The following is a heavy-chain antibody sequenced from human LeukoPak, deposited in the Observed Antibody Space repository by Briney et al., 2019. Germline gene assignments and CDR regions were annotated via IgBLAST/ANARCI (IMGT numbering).Heavy chain of an antibody. CDR1: GFTFRSYA. Sequence: GGSLRLSCAASGFTFRSYAMSWVRQAPGKGLEWVSSISGSGGSTYYADSVKGRFTISRDNSKNTLYLQMNSLRAEDTAVYYCAKGDYDFWNYFDYWGQGTLVTVSS. CDR2: ISGSGGST. V-gene: IGHV3-23*01. J-gene: IGHJ4*02. CDR3: AKGDYDFWNYFDY. D-gene: IGHD3-3*01.